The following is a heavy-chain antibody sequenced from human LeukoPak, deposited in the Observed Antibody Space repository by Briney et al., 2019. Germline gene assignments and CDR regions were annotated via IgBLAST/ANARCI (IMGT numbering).Heavy chain of an antibody. J-gene: IGHJ4*02. D-gene: IGHD1-1*01. V-gene: IGHV3-23*01. CDR3: AKGQELDDGVFDS. CDR1: GFTLSRNA. Sequence: GGSLRLSCAASGFTLSRNAMTWVRQAPGKGLEWVSTIRTNGDSTHYADSVKGRFTISRDNSKDTLYLQMDSMRGEDSAIYYCAKGQELDDGVFDSWGQGTLVTVSS. CDR2: IRTNGDST.